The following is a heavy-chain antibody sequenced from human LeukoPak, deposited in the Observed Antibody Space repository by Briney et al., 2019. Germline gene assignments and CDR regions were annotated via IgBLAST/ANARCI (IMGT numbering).Heavy chain of an antibody. CDR3: ARESQGGYDYVWGSYRAILDY. D-gene: IGHD3-16*02. CDR2: IYTSGGT. J-gene: IGHJ4*02. V-gene: IGHV4-61*02. Sequence: SQTLSLTCTVTGGSISSGSYYWSWIRQPAGKGLEWIGRIYTSGGTNYNPSLKSRVTISVDTSKSQFSLKLSSVTAADTAVYYCARESQGGYDYVWGSYRAILDYWGQGTLVTVSS. CDR1: GGSISSGSYY.